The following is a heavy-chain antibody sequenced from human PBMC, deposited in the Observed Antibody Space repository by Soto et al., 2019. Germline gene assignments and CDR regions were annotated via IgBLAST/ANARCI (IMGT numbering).Heavy chain of an antibody. CDR1: DYTFTSYD. CDR2: ISVHNGNT. V-gene: IGHV1-18*01. Sequence: ASVKVSCKTSDYTFTSYDISWVRQAPGQGLEWMGRISVHNGNTNYAQKLQGRVSMTTDTSTSTAYMELRSLRSDDTVVYYCARGGPSTSLYYFDYWGQGTLVTVSS. CDR3: ARGGPSTSLYYFDY. D-gene: IGHD2-2*01. J-gene: IGHJ4*02.